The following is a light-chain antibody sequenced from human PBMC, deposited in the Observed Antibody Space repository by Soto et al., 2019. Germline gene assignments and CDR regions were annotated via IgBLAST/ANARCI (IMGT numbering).Light chain of an antibody. Sequence: EIVLTQSPVTLSLSPGERATLSCRASQSINRHLAWYRQKPGQAPRLLIYDASNRATGIPARLSGSGSGTDFTLTISSLEPEEFGVYYCQQRSNWPPVTFGGGTKVDIK. CDR2: DAS. J-gene: IGKJ4*01. CDR3: QQRSNWPPVT. CDR1: QSINRH. V-gene: IGKV3-11*01.